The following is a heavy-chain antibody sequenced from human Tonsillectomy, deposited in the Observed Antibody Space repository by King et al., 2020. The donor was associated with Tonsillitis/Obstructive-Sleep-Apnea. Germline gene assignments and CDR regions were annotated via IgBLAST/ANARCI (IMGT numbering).Heavy chain of an antibody. CDR2: IYYTGST. CDR1: GHSIRSSSYY. CDR3: ARHVRDGYGTNFDY. V-gene: IGHV4-39*01. Sequence: QLQESGPGLVKPSETLSHTCTVSGHSIRSSSYYWGWIRQPPGKGLEWIGTIYYTGSTYYNPSLKSRVTISVDTSKNQFSLKLSSVTAADTALYYCARHVRDGYGTNFDYWGQGTLVTVSS. D-gene: IGHD5-24*01. J-gene: IGHJ4*02.